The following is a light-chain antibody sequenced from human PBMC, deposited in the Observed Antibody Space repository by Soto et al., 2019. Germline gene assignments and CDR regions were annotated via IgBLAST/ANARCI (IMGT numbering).Light chain of an antibody. CDR1: QSVGGSR. V-gene: IGKV3-20*01. Sequence: ETVLTQSPGTLSLSPGERATLSCRASQSVGGSRIAWYQHKPGQAPRLLISGASSRATGIPDRFSGSGSGTDFTLTISRLEPEDFALYYCQQYGSSPRTFGQGTKVDIK. CDR3: QQYGSSPRT. CDR2: GAS. J-gene: IGKJ1*01.